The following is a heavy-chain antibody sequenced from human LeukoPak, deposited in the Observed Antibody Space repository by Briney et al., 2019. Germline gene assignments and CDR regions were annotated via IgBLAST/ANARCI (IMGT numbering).Heavy chain of an antibody. Sequence: PGGSLRLSCAASGFTFTTYWMSWVRQAPGKGLEWVANIKQDGSENYYVDSVEGRLTISRDNAKNSLFLQMNSLRAEDTAVYYCARLLRGARFHGMDVWGQGTTVTVSS. J-gene: IGHJ6*02. CDR3: ARLLRGARFHGMDV. CDR1: GFTFTTYW. CDR2: IKQDGSEN. V-gene: IGHV3-7*03. D-gene: IGHD6-6*01.